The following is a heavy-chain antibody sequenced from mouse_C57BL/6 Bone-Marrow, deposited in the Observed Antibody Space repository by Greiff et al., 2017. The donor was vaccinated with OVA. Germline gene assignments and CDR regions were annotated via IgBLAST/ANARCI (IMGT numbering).Heavy chain of an antibody. Sequence: EVKVEESGAELVKPGASVKLSCTASGFNIKDYYMHWVKQRTEQGLEWIGRIDPEDGATKYATKFQGKATITADTSSNTAYLQLSSLTSEDTAVDYCARGYFDVWGTGTTVTVSS. CDR3: ARGYFDV. V-gene: IGHV14-2*01. J-gene: IGHJ1*03. CDR1: GFNIKDYY. CDR2: IDPEDGAT.